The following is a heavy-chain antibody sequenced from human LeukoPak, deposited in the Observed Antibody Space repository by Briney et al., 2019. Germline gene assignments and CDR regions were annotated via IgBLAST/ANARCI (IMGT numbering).Heavy chain of an antibody. CDR3: ASSPGIVGATINFDY. CDR1: GGSISSYY. CDR2: IYHSGST. V-gene: IGHV4-59*08. D-gene: IGHD1-26*01. Sequence: PSETLSLTCTVSGGSISSYYWNWVRQPPGKGLEWIGYIYHSGSTNYNPSLKSRVTISVDTSKNQFSLKLSSVTAADTAVYYCASSPGIVGATINFDYWGQGTLVTVSS. J-gene: IGHJ4*02.